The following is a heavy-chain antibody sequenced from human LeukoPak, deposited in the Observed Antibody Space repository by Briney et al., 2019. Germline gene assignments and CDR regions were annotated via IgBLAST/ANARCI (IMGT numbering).Heavy chain of an antibody. J-gene: IGHJ4*02. D-gene: IGHD1-26*01. V-gene: IGHV3-64*01. Sequence: GGSLRLSSAASGFTFSSYAMHWVRQAPGKGLEYVSAISSNGGSTYYANSVKGRFTISRDNSKNTLYLQMGNLRAEDMAVYYCARGGYSGSVSFDYWGQGTLVTVSS. CDR3: ARGGYSGSVSFDY. CDR2: ISSNGGST. CDR1: GFTFSSYA.